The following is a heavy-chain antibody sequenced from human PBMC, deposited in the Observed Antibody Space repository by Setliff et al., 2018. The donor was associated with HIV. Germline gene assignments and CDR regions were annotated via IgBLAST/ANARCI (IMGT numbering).Heavy chain of an antibody. V-gene: IGHV1-24*01. J-gene: IGHJ3*02. CDR3: ATRAYDSSGYLRSRVSGAAFDI. CDR1: GYTLTELS. D-gene: IGHD3-22*01. Sequence: SVKVSCKVSGYTLTELSIHWVRQAPGKGLEWMGGFDPEYDKTFYAQKFQGRVTMSEDTSTDTAYMELTSLRSEDTAVYYCATRAYDSSGYLRSRVSGAAFDIWGQGTMVTV. CDR2: FDPEYDKT.